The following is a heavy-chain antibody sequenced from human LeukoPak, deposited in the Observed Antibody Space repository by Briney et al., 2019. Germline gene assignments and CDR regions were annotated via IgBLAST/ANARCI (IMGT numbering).Heavy chain of an antibody. V-gene: IGHV3-30-3*01. CDR3: AKIGRGYSGYDSLALGAFDI. CDR2: ISYDGSNK. CDR1: GFTFSSYA. Sequence: GGSLRLSCAASGFTFSSYAMHWVRQAPGKGLEWVAVISYDGSNKYYADSVKGRFTISRDNSKNTLYLQMNSLRAEDTAVYYCAKIGRGYSGYDSLALGAFDIWGQGTMVTVSS. D-gene: IGHD5-12*01. J-gene: IGHJ3*02.